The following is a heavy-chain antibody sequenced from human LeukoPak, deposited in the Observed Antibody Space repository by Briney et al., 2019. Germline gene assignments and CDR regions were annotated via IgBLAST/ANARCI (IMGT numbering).Heavy chain of an antibody. CDR3: ARDHAYRADY. Sequence: GGSLRLSCAASGFTFSNDWMCSVRQAPGKGLEWVANINQDESKKYYADSVKGRFTISRDNAKNSLYLQMSSLTAEDTAIYYCARDHAYRADYWGQGTLVTVSS. D-gene: IGHD2-2*01. CDR1: GFTFSNDW. V-gene: IGHV3-7*01. CDR2: INQDESKK. J-gene: IGHJ4*02.